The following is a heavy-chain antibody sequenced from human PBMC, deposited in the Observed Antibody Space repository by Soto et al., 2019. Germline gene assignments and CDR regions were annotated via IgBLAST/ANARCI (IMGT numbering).Heavy chain of an antibody. V-gene: IGHV4-34*01. CDR3: ARGGNYYGSGSYYNIGRGYYMDV. Sequence: SETLSLTCAVYGGSFSGYYWSWIRQPPGKGLEWIGEINHSGSTNYNPSLKSRVTISVDTSKNQFSLKLSSVTAADTAVYYCARGGNYYGSGSYYNIGRGYYMDVWGKGTTVTVSS. J-gene: IGHJ6*03. D-gene: IGHD3-10*01. CDR2: INHSGST. CDR1: GGSFSGYY.